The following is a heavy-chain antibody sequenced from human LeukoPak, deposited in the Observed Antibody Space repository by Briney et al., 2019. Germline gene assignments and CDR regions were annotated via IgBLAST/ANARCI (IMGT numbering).Heavy chain of an antibody. CDR1: GFTFSSYW. J-gene: IGHJ6*03. CDR3: ARGMPVRFLEWKIYMDV. CDR2: IKQDGSEK. V-gene: IGHV3-7*01. Sequence: PGGSLRLSCAASGFTFSSYWMSWVRQSPGKGLEWVANIKQDGSEKYYVDSVKGRFTISRDNAKNSLYLQMNSLRAEDTAVYYCARGMPVRFLEWKIYMDVWGKGTTVTVSS. D-gene: IGHD3-3*01.